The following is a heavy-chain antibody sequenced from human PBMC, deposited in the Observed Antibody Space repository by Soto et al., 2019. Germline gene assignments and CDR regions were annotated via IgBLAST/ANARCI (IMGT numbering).Heavy chain of an antibody. CDR2: IYFTGST. D-gene: IGHD5-18*01. Sequence: SETLSLTCNVSGGSVNSRSHYWSWLRQPPGKGLEWIGYIYFTGSTNYDPSLKSRGPISLEMSKNQFSLGLSSVTAADSAIYHSAREGYSYAYFDYWGQGTLVTVSS. CDR1: GGSVNSRSHY. J-gene: IGHJ4*02. V-gene: IGHV4-61*01. CDR3: AREGYSYAYFDY.